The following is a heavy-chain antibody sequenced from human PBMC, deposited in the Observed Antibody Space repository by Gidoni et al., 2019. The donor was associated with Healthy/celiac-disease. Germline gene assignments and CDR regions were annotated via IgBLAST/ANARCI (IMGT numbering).Heavy chain of an antibody. CDR3: ARSIAARRSTTYYYYMDV. V-gene: IGHV3-21*01. Sequence: EVQLVESGGGLVKPGGSLRLSCAASGFTFSSYSMNWVRQAPGKGLEWVSSISSSSSYIYYADSVKGRFTISRDNAKNSLYLQMNSLRAEDPAVYYCARSIAARRSTTYYYYMDVWGKGTTVTVSS. D-gene: IGHD6-6*01. CDR1: GFTFSSYS. J-gene: IGHJ6*03. CDR2: ISSSSSYI.